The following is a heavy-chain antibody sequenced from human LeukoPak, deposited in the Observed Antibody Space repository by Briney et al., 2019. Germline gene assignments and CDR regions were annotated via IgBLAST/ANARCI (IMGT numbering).Heavy chain of an antibody. CDR3: ARGLRYSTGWYYFDY. V-gene: IGHV3-66*01. D-gene: IGHD6-19*01. J-gene: IGHJ4*02. Sequence: GGSLRLSCAASGFTVSSNYMSWVRQAPGKGLEWVSVIYSGGSTYYADSVKGRFTISRDNSKNTLYLQMNSLRAEDTAVYYCARGLRYSTGWYYFDYWGQGTLVTVSS. CDR2: IYSGGST. CDR1: GFTVSSNY.